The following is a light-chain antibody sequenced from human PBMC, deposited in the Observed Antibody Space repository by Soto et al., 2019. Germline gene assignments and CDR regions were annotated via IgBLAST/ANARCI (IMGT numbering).Light chain of an antibody. CDR3: QQYNSYS. CDR2: HAS. CDR1: QSISNW. V-gene: IGKV1-5*01. J-gene: IGKJ1*01. Sequence: DIQMTQSPSTLPASVGDRVTITCRASQSISNWLAWYQQIPGTAPKLLIYHASTLESGVPSRFSDSGSGTEFTLTISSLQPDDFATYYCQQYNSYSFGQGTKVDIK.